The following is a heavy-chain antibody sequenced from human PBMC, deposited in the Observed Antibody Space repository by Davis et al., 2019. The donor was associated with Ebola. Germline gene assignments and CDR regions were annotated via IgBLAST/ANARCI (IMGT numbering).Heavy chain of an antibody. CDR3: ARAIHRIMVQGVIITPRFDP. V-gene: IGHV4-34*01. J-gene: IGHJ5*02. D-gene: IGHD3-10*01. CDR1: GGSFSGYY. CDR2: INHSGST. Sequence: MPSETLSLTCAVYGGSFSGYYWSWIRQPPGKGLEWIGEINHSGSTNYNPSLKSRVTISVETSKNQFSLKLSSVTAADTAVYYCARAIHRIMVQGVIITPRFDPWGQGTLVTVSS.